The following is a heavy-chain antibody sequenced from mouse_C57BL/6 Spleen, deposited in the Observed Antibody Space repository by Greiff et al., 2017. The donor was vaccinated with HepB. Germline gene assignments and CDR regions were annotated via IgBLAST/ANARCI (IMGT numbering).Heavy chain of an antibody. J-gene: IGHJ3*01. Sequence: EVQVVESGGDLVKPGGSLKLSCAASGFTFSSYGMSWVRQTPDKRLEWVATISSGGSYTYYPDSVKGRFTISRDNAKNTLYLQMSSLKSEDTAMYYCARDLGDYAWFAYWGQGTLVTVSA. V-gene: IGHV5-6*01. D-gene: IGHD2-4*01. CDR2: ISSGGSYT. CDR3: ARDLGDYAWFAY. CDR1: GFTFSSYG.